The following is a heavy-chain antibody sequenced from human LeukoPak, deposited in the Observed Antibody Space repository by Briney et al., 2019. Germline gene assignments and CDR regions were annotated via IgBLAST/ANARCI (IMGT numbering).Heavy chain of an antibody. D-gene: IGHD3-22*01. J-gene: IGHJ4*02. CDR1: GGPISSYY. CDR3: ARGRHYYDSSGYYYVPHFDY. Sequence: SETLSLTCTVSGGPISSYYWSWIRRPSGKGLEWIGYIYYSGSTNYNPSLKSRVTISVDTSKNQFSLKLSSVTAADTAVYYCARGRHYYDSSGYYYVPHFDYWGQGTLVTVSS. V-gene: IGHV4-59*01. CDR2: IYYSGST.